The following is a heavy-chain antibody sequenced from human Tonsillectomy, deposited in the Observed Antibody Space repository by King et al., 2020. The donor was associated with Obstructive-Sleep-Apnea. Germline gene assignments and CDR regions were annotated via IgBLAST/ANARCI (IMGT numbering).Heavy chain of an antibody. V-gene: IGHV3-72*01. Sequence: VQLVESGGDSVQPGGSLRLSCAASGFSFSDHYMDWVRQAPGKGLEWVGRIRNKVNSYTTEYAASVKGRFTFSRDDSKNSLYLQMNSLKTEDTAVYYCARVRLAYGDFADFWGQGTLVTVSS. CDR1: GFSFSDHY. CDR3: ARVRLAYGDFADF. CDR2: IRNKVNSYTT. J-gene: IGHJ4*02. D-gene: IGHD4-17*01.